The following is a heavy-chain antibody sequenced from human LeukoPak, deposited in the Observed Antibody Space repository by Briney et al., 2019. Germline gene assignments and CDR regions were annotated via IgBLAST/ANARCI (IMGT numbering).Heavy chain of an antibody. CDR2: IYYSGST. D-gene: IGHD5-12*01. CDR3: ARQSSYHRIDRRSLDP. V-gene: IGHV4-59*08. J-gene: IGHJ5*02. Sequence: SETLSLTCTVSGGSISSYYWSWIRQPPGKGLEWIGYIYYSGSTNYNPSLKSRVTISVDTSKNQFSLKLSSVTAADTAVYYCARQSSYHRIDRRSLDPWGQGTLVTVSS. CDR1: GGSISSYY.